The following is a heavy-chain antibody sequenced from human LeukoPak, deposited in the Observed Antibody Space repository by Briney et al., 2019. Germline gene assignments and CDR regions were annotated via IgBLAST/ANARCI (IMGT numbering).Heavy chain of an antibody. D-gene: IGHD4-17*01. CDR3: AKAARTTVTYSLAS. CDR1: GFTFSNYA. CDR2: ISAGGGVT. J-gene: IGHJ5*02. V-gene: IGHV3-23*01. Sequence: PGGSLRLSCAVSGFTFSNYAMVWVRQAPGKGLDWVSSISAGGGVTSNADSVKGRFTISRDNSKNTLYLQMNSLRAEDTAMYYCAKAARTTVTYSLASWGQGTLVTVSS.